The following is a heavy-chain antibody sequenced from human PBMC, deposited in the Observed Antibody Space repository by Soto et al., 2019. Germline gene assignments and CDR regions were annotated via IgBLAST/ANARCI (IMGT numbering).Heavy chain of an antibody. CDR2: IDPSDSYT. Sequence: PGESLKISCKGSGYSFTSYWISWVRQMPGKGLEWMGRIDPSDSYTKYSPPFQGHVTISTDKSINTAYLQWSSLKASDTAMYYCARSRRGAYSSGWYSPSGYYNYGIDVWGQGTKVTVSS. V-gene: IGHV5-10-1*01. J-gene: IGHJ6*02. D-gene: IGHD6-19*01. CDR3: ARSRRGAYSSGWYSPSGYYNYGIDV. CDR1: GYSFTSYW.